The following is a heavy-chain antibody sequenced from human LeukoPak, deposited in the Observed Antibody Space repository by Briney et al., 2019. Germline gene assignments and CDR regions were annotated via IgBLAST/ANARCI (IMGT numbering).Heavy chain of an antibody. V-gene: IGHV4-38-2*02. Sequence: SETLSLTCTVSGYSISSGYYWVWIRQPPVKGLEWIGSIYHSGSTYYNPSLKSRVTISVDRSKNQFSLKLSSVTAADTAVYYCARAGIDYYDSSGYYPRFDYWGQGTLVTVSS. CDR2: IYHSGST. CDR1: GYSISSGYY. J-gene: IGHJ4*02. CDR3: ARAGIDYYDSSGYYPRFDY. D-gene: IGHD3-22*01.